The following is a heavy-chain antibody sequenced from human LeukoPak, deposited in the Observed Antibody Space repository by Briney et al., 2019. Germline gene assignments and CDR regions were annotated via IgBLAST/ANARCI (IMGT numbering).Heavy chain of an antibody. CDR1: GGSISGYY. J-gene: IGHJ4*02. D-gene: IGHD2-21*01. CDR3: AREHPAAIASDY. Sequence: SGTLSLTCTVSGGSISGYYWSWVRQPAGKALESIGRIHSTGSTNYNPSLKSRVAMSVDTSKNQFSLKLTSVTAADTAVYYCAREHPAAIASDYWGQGTLVIVSS. CDR2: IHSTGST. V-gene: IGHV4-4*07.